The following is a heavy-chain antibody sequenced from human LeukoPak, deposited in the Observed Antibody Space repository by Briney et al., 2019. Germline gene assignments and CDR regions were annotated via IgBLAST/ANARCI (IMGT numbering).Heavy chain of an antibody. D-gene: IGHD6-19*01. V-gene: IGHV6-1*01. Sequence: SQTLSLPCAISGDSVSSNSAAWNWIRQSPSRGLVCLGRTYYRSKWYNDYAGSVKSRITINPDTSKNQFSLQLNSVTPENTAVYYCAREQRYSSVWLVAAFDYWGQGTLVTVSS. J-gene: IGHJ4*02. CDR3: AREQRYSSVWLVAAFDY. CDR2: TYYRSKWYN. CDR1: GDSVSSNSAA.